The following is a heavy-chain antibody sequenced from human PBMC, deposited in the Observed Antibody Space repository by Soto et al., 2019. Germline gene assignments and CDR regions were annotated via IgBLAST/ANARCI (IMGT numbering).Heavy chain of an antibody. V-gene: IGHV3-48*01. Sequence: GGSLRLSCASSGFTFSSYIMNWVRPAPGEGLEGVSYISSSGSTIYSADSVKGRFTISSDNAKNLLYLQMNSLRAEDTAVYYCAREGIFGVVIAAFDIWGQGTMVTVSS. CDR3: AREGIFGVVIAAFDI. D-gene: IGHD3-3*01. CDR2: ISSSGSTI. CDR1: GFTFSSYI. J-gene: IGHJ3*02.